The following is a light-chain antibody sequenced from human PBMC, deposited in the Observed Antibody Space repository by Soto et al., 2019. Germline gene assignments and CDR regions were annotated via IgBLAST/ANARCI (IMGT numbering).Light chain of an antibody. CDR1: SSDFGGYNY. V-gene: IGLV2-14*01. CDR3: SSYTSSSTLDV. CDR2: EVS. Sequence: QSVLTQPASVSGSPGQSITISCTGTSSDFGGYNYVSWYQQHPGKAPKLMIYEVSNRPSGVSNRFSGSKSGNTASLTISGLQAEDEADYYCSSYTSSSTLDVFGTGTKLTVL. J-gene: IGLJ1*01.